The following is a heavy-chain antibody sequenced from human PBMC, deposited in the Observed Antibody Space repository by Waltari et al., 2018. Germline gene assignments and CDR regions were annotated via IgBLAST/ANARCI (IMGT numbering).Heavy chain of an antibody. CDR1: GFTFSSYG. CDR2: ISYDGSNK. Sequence: QVQLVESGGGVVQPGRSLRLSCAASGFTFSSYGMHWVRQGPGKGLEWVAVISYDGSNKYYADSVKGRFTISRDNSKNTLYLQMSSLRAEDTAVYYCAKSGSSGGYFDYWGQGTLVTVSS. J-gene: IGHJ4*02. CDR3: AKSGSSGGYFDY. V-gene: IGHV3-30*18. D-gene: IGHD3-10*01.